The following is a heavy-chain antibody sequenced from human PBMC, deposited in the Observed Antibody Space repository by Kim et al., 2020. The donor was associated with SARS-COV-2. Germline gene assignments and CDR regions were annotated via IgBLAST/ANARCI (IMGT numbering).Heavy chain of an antibody. CDR3: ARGSKGSYYYSSSSPVFDY. J-gene: IGHJ4*02. D-gene: IGHD3-22*01. V-gene: IGHV3-33*01. CDR1: GFTFSSYG. Sequence: GGSLRLSCAASGFTFSSYGMHWVRQAPGKGLEWVAVIWYDGSNKYYADSVKGRFTISRENSKNTLYMQMNSLRAEDTAVYYCARGSKGSYYYSSSSPVFDYWGQGTLVTVSS. CDR2: IWYDGSNK.